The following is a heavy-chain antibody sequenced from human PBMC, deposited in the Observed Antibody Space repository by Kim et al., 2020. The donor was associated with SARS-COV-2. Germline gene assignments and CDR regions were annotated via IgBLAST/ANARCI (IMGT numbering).Heavy chain of an antibody. CDR3: ARGSFPFDFWSGYATFDY. D-gene: IGHD3-3*01. CDR2: IIPIFGTA. V-gene: IGHV1-69*13. CDR1: GGTFSSYA. Sequence: SVKVSCKASGGTFSSYAISWVRQAPGQGLEWMGGIIPIFGTANYAQKFQGRVTITADESTSTAYMELSSLRSEDTAVYYCARGSFPFDFWSGYATFDYWGQGTLVTVSS. J-gene: IGHJ4*02.